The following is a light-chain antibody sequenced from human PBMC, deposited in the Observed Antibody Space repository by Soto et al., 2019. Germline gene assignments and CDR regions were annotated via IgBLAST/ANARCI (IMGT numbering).Light chain of an antibody. CDR1: QYINTR. Sequence: EIVLTQSPATLSSFPGDRVTLSCRASQYINTRLAWYQHRPGQAPRLLIYQTSIRAAGIPARFSASGSGTDFTLTKSEVQPEDFELYYCRQRQSWPRTFGQGTKVDI. CDR2: QTS. V-gene: IGKV3-11*01. J-gene: IGKJ1*01. CDR3: RQRQSWPRT.